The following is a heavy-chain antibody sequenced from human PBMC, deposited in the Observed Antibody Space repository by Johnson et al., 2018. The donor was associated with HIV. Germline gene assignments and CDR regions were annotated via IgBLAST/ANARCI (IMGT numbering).Heavy chain of an antibody. CDR1: GFTFSSYG. J-gene: IGHJ3*02. CDR2: ISHDGNNK. D-gene: IGHD2-21*02. CDR3: AKGESAVTAAGFGAFDI. V-gene: IGHV3-30*18. Sequence: QVQLVESGGGVVQPGRSLRLSCAASGFTFSSYGMHWVRQAPGKGLEWVAVISHDGNNKYYADSVKGRFTISRDNSKNTLYLQMNSLRAEDTAVYYWAKGESAVTAAGFGAFDIWGQGTMVTVSS.